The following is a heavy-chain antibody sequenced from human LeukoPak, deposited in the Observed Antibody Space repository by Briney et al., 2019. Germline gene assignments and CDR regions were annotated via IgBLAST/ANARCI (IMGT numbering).Heavy chain of an antibody. J-gene: IGHJ4*02. CDR3: ARDHGYCSSTSCYTGSY. V-gene: IGHV4-61*02. D-gene: IGHD2-2*02. CDR2: IYTSGST. Sequence: SQTLSLTCTVSGGSISSGSYYWSWIRQPAGKGLEWIGRIYTSGSTNYNPSLKSRVTISVDRSKNQFSLKLSSVTAADTAVYYCARDHGYCSSTSCYTGSYWGQGTLVTVSS. CDR1: GGSISSGSYY.